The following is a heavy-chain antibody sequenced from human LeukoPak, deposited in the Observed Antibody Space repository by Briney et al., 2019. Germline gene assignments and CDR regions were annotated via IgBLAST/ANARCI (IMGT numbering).Heavy chain of an antibody. V-gene: IGHV6-1*01. CDR2: TFHRSKWYN. CDR1: GDSVSSNSAA. CDR3: TRETGLRYYGFWSGWDY. Sequence: SQTLSLTCAISGDSVSSNSAAWNWVRQSPSRGLEWLGRTFHRSKWYNDYAVFVKSRITINPDTSKNQFSLQLNSVTPEDTAVYYCTRETGLRYYGFWSGWDYWGQGTLVTVSS. D-gene: IGHD3-3*01. J-gene: IGHJ4*02.